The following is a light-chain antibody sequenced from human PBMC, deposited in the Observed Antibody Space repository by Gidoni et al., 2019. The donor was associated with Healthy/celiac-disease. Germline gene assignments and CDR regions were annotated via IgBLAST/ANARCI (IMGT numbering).Light chain of an antibody. J-gene: IGKJ5*01. CDR2: GAS. V-gene: IGKV3-20*01. CDR1: QSVSSSY. Sequence: EIVLTQSPGTLSLSPGERATLSCRASQSVSSSYLAWYQQKPGQAPRLLIYGASSRATGIPDRFSGRGSGTDFPLTISRLEPEDFAVYYCQQYGSSLITFGQGTRLEIK. CDR3: QQYGSSLIT.